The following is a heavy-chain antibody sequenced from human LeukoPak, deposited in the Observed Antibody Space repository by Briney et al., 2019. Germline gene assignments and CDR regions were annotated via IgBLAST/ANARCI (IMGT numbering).Heavy chain of an antibody. V-gene: IGHV1-8*03. J-gene: IGHJ4*02. CDR2: RNPNSGNT. D-gene: IGHD1-26*01. CDR1: GYTFTSYD. Sequence: ASVKVSCQASGYTFTSYDIHWLRQATAQGVEWMGWRNPNSGNTDYAQKLQGRVTITRNTSISTDYMELSSLGAEDTVVYYCAGGRVGAAYQYDYWGQGTLVTVSS. CDR3: AGGRVGAAYQYDY.